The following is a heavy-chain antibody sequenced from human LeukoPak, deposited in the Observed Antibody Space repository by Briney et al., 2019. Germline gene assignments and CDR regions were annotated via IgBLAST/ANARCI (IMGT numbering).Heavy chain of an antibody. CDR2: IKSDGKT. Sequence: GGSLRLSCAASGFTFSSYWMHWVRQAPGKGLVWVSRIKSDGKTNYADSVKGRFTISRDNAKNTVSLQMTSLRAEDTGVYYCARAPSEIGGYYPEYFRHWGQGTLVTVSS. CDR3: ARAPSEIGGYYPEYFRH. CDR1: GFTFSSYW. J-gene: IGHJ1*01. V-gene: IGHV3-74*01. D-gene: IGHD3-22*01.